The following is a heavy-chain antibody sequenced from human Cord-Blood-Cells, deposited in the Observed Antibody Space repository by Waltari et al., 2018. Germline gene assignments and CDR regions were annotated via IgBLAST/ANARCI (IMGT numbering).Heavy chain of an antibody. Sequence: QVQLQQWGAGLLKPSETLSLTCAVYGGSFSGYYWRWIRQPPGKGLEWIGEINHSGSTNYNPSLKSRVTISVDTSKNQFSLKLSSVTAADTAVYYCARGLGGVYYDILTGYFDYWGQGTLVTVSS. V-gene: IGHV4-34*01. D-gene: IGHD3-9*01. CDR2: INHSGST. J-gene: IGHJ4*02. CDR3: ARGLGGVYYDILTGYFDY. CDR1: GGSFSGYY.